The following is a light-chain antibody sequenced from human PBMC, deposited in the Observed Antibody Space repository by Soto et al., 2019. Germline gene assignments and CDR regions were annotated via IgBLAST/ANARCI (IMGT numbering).Light chain of an antibody. Sequence: QSVLTQPPSASGTPGQRVTISCSGSSSNIGSNTVIWYQQLPGTAPKLLIYSYNQRPSGVPDRFSGSKSGTSASLAISGLQSEDEADYYCAAWDDSLNGPVFGGGTQLTVL. CDR1: SSNIGSNT. CDR3: AAWDDSLNGPV. CDR2: SYN. J-gene: IGLJ2*01. V-gene: IGLV1-44*01.